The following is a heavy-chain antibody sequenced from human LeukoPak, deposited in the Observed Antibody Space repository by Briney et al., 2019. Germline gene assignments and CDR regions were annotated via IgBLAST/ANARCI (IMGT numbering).Heavy chain of an antibody. D-gene: IGHD5-18*01. V-gene: IGHV3-64D*09. CDR1: GFTLSTYT. Sequence: PGGSLRLSCSASGFTLSTYTMHWVRQAPEKGLEYVSAIGSNGDSTHYADPVKGRFTISRDNYKNTLNLQMSSLRAEDTAVYYCVVSYLYAFDIWGQGTMVTVSS. CDR2: IGSNGDST. CDR3: VVSYLYAFDI. J-gene: IGHJ3*02.